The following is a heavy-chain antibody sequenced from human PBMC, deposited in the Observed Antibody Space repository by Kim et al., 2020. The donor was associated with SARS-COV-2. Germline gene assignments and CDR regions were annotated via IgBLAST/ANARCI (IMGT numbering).Heavy chain of an antibody. CDR2: IRGSGGST. V-gene: IGHV3-23*01. J-gene: IGHJ3*02. CDR1: GFTFSSYA. Sequence: GGSLRLSCAASGFTFSSYAMSWVRQAPGKGLEWVSAIRGSGGSTYYADSVKGRFTISRDNSKNTLYLQMNSLRAEDTAVYYCAKDLGFVAVAVDAFDIWGQGTMVTVSS. CDR3: AKDLGFVAVAVDAFDI. D-gene: IGHD6-19*01.